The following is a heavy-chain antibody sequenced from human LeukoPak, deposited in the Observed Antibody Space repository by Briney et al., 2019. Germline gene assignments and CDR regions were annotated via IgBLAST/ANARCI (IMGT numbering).Heavy chain of an antibody. Sequence: PSETLSLTCTVSGGSVSSGSYYWSWIRQPPGKGLEWIGYIYYSGSTNYNPSLKSRVTISVDTSKNQFSLKLSSVTAAFTAVYYWAGEKRAVAVFYFDYWGQEPWSPSPQ. CDR1: GGSVSSGSYY. CDR3: AGEKRAVAVFYFDY. J-gene: IGHJ4*01. D-gene: IGHD6-19*01. CDR2: IYYSGST. V-gene: IGHV4-61*01.